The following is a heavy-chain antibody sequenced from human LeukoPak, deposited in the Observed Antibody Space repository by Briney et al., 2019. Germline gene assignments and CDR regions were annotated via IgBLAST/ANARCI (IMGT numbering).Heavy chain of an antibody. CDR1: GGSISSGGYY. V-gene: IGHV4-31*03. J-gene: IGHJ5*02. D-gene: IGHD2-8*02. Sequence: PSETLSLTCTVSGGSISSGGYYWSWIRQHPGKGLEWIGYIYYSGSTCYNPSLKSRVTISVDTSKNQFSLKLSSVTAADTAVYCCARSGRPWNNWFDPWGQGTLVTVSS. CDR2: IYYSGST. CDR3: ARSGRPWNNWFDP.